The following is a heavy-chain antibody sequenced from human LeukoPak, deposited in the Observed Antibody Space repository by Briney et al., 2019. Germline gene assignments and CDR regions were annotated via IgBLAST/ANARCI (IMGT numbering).Heavy chain of an antibody. CDR3: ARTYCSSTSCYIYYYYMDV. CDR1: GFTFDDYG. CDR2: INWNGGST. V-gene: IGHV3-20*04. D-gene: IGHD2-2*02. Sequence: GGSLRLSCAASGFTFDDYGMSWVRQAPGKGLESVSGINWNGGSTGYADSVKGRFTISRDNAKNSLYLQMNSLRAEDTALYYCARTYCSSTSCYIYYYYMDVWGKGTTVTVSS. J-gene: IGHJ6*03.